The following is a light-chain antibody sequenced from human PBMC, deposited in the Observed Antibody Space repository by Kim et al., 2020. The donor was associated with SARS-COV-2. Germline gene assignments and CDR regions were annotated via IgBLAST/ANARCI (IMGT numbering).Light chain of an antibody. V-gene: IGLV2-23*01. Sequence: QSVLTQPASVSGSPGQSITISCTGTSSDVGSYNLVSWYQQHPGKAPKLMIYEGSKRPSGVSNRFSGSKSGNTASLTISGLQAEDEADYYCCSYAGINTPVVFGGGTQLTFL. CDR1: SSDVGSYNL. J-gene: IGLJ2*01. CDR3: CSYAGINTPVV. CDR2: EGS.